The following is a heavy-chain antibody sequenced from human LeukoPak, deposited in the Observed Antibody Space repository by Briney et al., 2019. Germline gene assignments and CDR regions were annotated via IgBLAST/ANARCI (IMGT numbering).Heavy chain of an antibody. Sequence: PGGSLRLSCAASEFTFSAYWMHWVRQVPGKGLEWVSVIYSGGSIYYADSVKGRFTISRDNSKNTVYLQMNSLRAEDTAVYYCARVKTARTNWFDPWGQGTLVTVSS. J-gene: IGHJ5*02. CDR3: ARVKTARTNWFDP. V-gene: IGHV3-66*01. CDR1: EFTFSAYW. D-gene: IGHD1/OR15-1a*01. CDR2: IYSGGSI.